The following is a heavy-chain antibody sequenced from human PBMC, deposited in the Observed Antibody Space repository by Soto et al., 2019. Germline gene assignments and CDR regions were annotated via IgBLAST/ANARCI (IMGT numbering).Heavy chain of an antibody. CDR2: IIPIFGTA. CDR3: ARGPSYYDSSGYYLAGMDV. CDR1: GGTFSSYA. Sequence: SVKVSCKASGGTFSSYAISWVRQAPGQGLEWMGGIIPIFGTANYAQKFQGRVTITADESTSTAYMELSSLRSEDTAVYYCARGPSYYDSSGYYLAGMDVWGQGTTVTVSS. J-gene: IGHJ6*02. V-gene: IGHV1-69*13. D-gene: IGHD3-22*01.